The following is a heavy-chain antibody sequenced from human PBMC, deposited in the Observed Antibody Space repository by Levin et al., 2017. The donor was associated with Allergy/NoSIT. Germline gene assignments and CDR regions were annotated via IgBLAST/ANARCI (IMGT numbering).Heavy chain of an antibody. D-gene: IGHD5-18*01. CDR2: ISGSGGNT. J-gene: IGHJ4*02. CDR3: AKGRGYSYGLGVDY. V-gene: IGHV3-23*01. Sequence: GESLKISCAASGFTFTNYAMTWVRQAPGKGLEWVSAISGSGGNTYYADSAKGRFTISRDNSRNTLYLQMNSLRADDTAVYFCAKGRGYSYGLGVDYWGQGTLVTVSS. CDR1: GFTFTNYA.